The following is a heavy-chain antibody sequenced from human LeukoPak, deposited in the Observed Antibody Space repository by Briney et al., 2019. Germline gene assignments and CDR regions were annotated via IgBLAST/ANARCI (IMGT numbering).Heavy chain of an antibody. V-gene: IGHV4-59*01. CDR2: IYYSGST. CDR3: ARGRGDSSSPFDY. J-gene: IGHJ4*02. CDR1: GGSISNYY. Sequence: SETLSLTCTVSGGSISNYYWSWIRQPPGKGLEWLGCIYYSGSTNYNPSLKSRVTISVDTSKNQFSLRLSSETAADTAVYYCARGRGDSSSPFDYWGQGTLVTVSS. D-gene: IGHD6-13*01.